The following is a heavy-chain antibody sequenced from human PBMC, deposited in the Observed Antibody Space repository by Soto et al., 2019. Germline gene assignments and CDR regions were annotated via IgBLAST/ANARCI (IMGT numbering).Heavy chain of an antibody. CDR1: GGSISSYY. CDR2: IYYSGST. D-gene: IGHD1-7*01. CDR3: ARVLYNWNYHWFDP. V-gene: IGHV4-59*01. J-gene: IGHJ5*02. Sequence: SETLSLTCTVSGGSISSYYWSWIRQPPGKGLEWIGYIYYSGSTNYNPSLKSRVTISVDTSKNQFSLKLSSVTAADTAVYYCARVLYNWNYHWFDPWGQGTLVTVSS.